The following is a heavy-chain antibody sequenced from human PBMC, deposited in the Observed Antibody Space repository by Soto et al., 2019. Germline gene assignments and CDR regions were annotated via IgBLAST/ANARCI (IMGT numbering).Heavy chain of an antibody. CDR3: ARDTGGAGRMASYY. CDR2: IIPILGIA. J-gene: IGHJ4*02. CDR1: GGTFSSYT. D-gene: IGHD3-16*01. V-gene: IGHV1-69*08. Sequence: QVQLVQSGAEVKKPGSSVKVSCKASGGTFSSYTISWVRQAPGQGLEWMGRIIPILGIANYAQKFEGRVRITAEKPTSRAYTELRSLRSEDTAVYYCARDTGGAGRMASYYWGQGCLVTVPS.